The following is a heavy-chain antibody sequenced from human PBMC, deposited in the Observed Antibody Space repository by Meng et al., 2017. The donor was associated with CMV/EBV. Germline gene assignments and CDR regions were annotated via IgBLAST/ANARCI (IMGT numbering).Heavy chain of an antibody. J-gene: IGHJ6*02. V-gene: IGHV1-69*05. CDR2: IIPIFGTA. Sequence: SVKVSCKASGGTFSSYAISWVRQAPGQGLEWMGGIIPIFGTANYAQKFQGRVTITTDESTSTAYMELSSLRSEDTAVYYCASFYYCSSASCYTENYYYYGMDVWGQGTTVTVSS. CDR1: GGTFSSYA. CDR3: ASFYYCSSASCYTENYYYYGMDV. D-gene: IGHD2-2*02.